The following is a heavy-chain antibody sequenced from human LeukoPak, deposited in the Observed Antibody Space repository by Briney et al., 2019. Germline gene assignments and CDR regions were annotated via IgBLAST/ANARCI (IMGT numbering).Heavy chain of an antibody. V-gene: IGHV3-30*02. CDR3: ARGTMYVSPY. D-gene: IGHD2-8*01. CDR2: IRYDGSNK. J-gene: IGHJ4*02. CDR1: GFTFSSYG. Sequence: GGSLRLSCAASGFTFSSYGMHWVRQAPGKGLEWVAFIRYDGSNKYYADSVKGRSTISRDNAKNLLYLQMNSLRAEDTAVYYCARGTMYVSPYWGQGTLVTVSS.